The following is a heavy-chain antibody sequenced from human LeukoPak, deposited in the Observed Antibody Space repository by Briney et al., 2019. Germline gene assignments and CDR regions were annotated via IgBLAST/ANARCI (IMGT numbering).Heavy chain of an antibody. CDR2: IYYGGST. CDR1: GGSVNTNNFY. CDR3: ARASGQHIGYVWPH. Sequence: SETLSLTCTVSGGSVNTNNFYWGWIRQPPGKGLEYVGSIYYGGSTYYNPSLKSRLTISVDTSKNQFSLKLSSVTAADTAVYYWARASGQHIGYVWPHGGQETLVTVSS. D-gene: IGHD5-12*01. J-gene: IGHJ4*02. V-gene: IGHV4-39*07.